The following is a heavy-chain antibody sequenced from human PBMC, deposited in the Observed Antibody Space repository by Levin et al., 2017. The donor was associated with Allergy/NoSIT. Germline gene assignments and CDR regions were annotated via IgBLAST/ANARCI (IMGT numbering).Heavy chain of an antibody. CDR1: GFTFSSYV. D-gene: IGHD6-19*01. CDR3: AKDRNFGPGWFASDY. J-gene: IGHJ4*02. CDR2: ISGNGDTT. V-gene: IGHV3-23*01. Sequence: GGSLRLSCAASGFTFSSYVMSWVRQAPGKGLEWVSSISGNGDTTYYADSVKGRFTISRDKSKSTLYLQMNSLRAEDTAVYYCAKDRNFGPGWFASDYWGQGTLVTVSS.